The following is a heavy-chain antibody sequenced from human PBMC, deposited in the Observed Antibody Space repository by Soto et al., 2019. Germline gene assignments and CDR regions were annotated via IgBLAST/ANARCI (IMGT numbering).Heavy chain of an antibody. CDR3: IKVLTRGVGVPRFYFDS. CDR2: INADGGST. D-gene: IGHD3-9*01. CDR1: GCPFINDW. V-gene: IGHV3-74*01. J-gene: IGHJ4*02. Sequence: RGSLILSCAAPGCPFINDWMHWVRQAPGKRLEWVSRINADGGSTHYADSVRGRFTISRDNAKNTLFLQLNSLRVEDTAIYYCIKVLTRGVGVPRFYFDSWGQGTLVTGFS.